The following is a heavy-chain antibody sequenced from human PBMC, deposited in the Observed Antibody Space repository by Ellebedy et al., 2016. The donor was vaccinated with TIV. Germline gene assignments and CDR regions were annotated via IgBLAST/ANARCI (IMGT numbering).Heavy chain of an antibody. CDR2: ISFDGSDT. V-gene: IGHV3-30*18. CDR3: AKGSSTRWQFFDS. CDR1: GFTFSSYW. J-gene: IGHJ4*02. Sequence: PGGSLRLSCAASGFTFSSYWMHWVRQAPGKELEWVAAISFDGSDTYHLDSVKGRFTISRDNSKNTLYLQMNSLRTEDTAVYYCAKGSSTRWQFFDSWGQGALVTVSS. D-gene: IGHD2-15*01.